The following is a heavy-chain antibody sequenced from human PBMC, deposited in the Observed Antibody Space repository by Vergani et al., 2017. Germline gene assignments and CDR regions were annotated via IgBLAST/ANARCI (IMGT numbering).Heavy chain of an antibody. Sequence: EMQLVESGGGLVQPGGSLRLSCAASGFTFSSYAMSWVRQAPGKGLEWVSAISGSGGSTYYADSVKGRFTISRDNSKNTLYLQKNSLRAEETAVYYCAKPLKKLIPNEGFEPWGQGTLVTVSS. D-gene: IGHD1-1*01. CDR2: ISGSGGST. J-gene: IGHJ5*02. CDR1: GFTFSSYA. V-gene: IGHV3-23*04. CDR3: AKPLKKLIPNEGFEP.